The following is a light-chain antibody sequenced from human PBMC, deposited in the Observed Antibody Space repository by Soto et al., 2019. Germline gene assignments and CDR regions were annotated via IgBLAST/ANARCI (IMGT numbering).Light chain of an antibody. Sequence: SALTQPASVSGSPGQSITISCTGTSSDIGAYNYVSWYQQHPGKAPKLVIYDVSNRPSGVSNRFSGSKSGNTASLTISGLQTEDEADYYCSSFTTRTTLGVFGTGTKVNAL. J-gene: IGLJ1*01. CDR3: SSFTTRTTLGV. CDR2: DVS. CDR1: SSDIGAYNY. V-gene: IGLV2-14*03.